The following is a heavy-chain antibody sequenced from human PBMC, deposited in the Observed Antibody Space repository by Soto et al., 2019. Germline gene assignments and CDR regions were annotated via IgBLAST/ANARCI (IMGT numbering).Heavy chain of an antibody. J-gene: IGHJ6*02. CDR3: ASRTFLVEYYYYYGMHV. CDR2: IIPIFGTA. D-gene: IGHD3-3*01. CDR1: GGTFSSYA. Sequence: QVQLVQSGAEVKKPGSSVKVSCKASGGTFSSYAISWVRQAPGQGLEWMGGIIPIFGTANYAQKFQGRVTITADESTSKGYMELSSLRSEDTAVYYCASRTFLVEYYYYYGMHVLGQGTTVTGSS. V-gene: IGHV1-69*01.